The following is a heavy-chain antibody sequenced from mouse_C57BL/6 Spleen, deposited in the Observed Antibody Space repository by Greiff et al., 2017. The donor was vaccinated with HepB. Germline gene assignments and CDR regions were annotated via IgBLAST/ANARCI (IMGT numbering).Heavy chain of an antibody. Sequence: VQLQQSGAELVRPGASVTLSCKASGYTFTDYEMHWVKQTPVHGLDWIGAIDPETGGTAYNEKFKGKAILTADKSSSTAYMELRSLTSEDSAAYYCTRVITTVGRYFDVWGKGTSVTVSS. CDR1: GYTFTDYE. CDR3: TRVITTVGRYFDV. D-gene: IGHD1-1*01. CDR2: IDPETGGT. J-gene: IGHJ1*03. V-gene: IGHV1-15*01.